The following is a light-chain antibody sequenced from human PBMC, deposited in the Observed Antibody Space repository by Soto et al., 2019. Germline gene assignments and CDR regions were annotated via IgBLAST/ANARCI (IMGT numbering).Light chain of an antibody. CDR3: QQYNNWWT. J-gene: IGKJ1*01. CDR1: QSVSSN. V-gene: IGKV3-15*01. Sequence: EIVMTQSPATLSVSPGERATLSCRASQSVSSNLAWYQQKPGQAPRLLIYGASTRATGIPARFSVSASGTEFTLTIRSLQSEDFSVYYCQQYNNWWTVGQGTKVDSK. CDR2: GAS.